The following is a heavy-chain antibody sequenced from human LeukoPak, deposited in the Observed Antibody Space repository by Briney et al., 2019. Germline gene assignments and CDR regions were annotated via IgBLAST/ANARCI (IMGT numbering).Heavy chain of an antibody. V-gene: IGHV1-46*01. Sequence: GASVKVSCKASGYTFTSYYMHWVRQAPGQGLEWMGIINPSGGSTRYPQKFQGRVTMTRDTSTSTVYMELSSLRSEDTAVYYCARRDWVVINGWLEFDRDYWGDGTLVTVSS. CDR2: INPSGGST. J-gene: IGHJ4*01. CDR3: ARRDWVVINGWLEFDRDY. D-gene: IGHD5-24*01. CDR1: GYTFTSYY.